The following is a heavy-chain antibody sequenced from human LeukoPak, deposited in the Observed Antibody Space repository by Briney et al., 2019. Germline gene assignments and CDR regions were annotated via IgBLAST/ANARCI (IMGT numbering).Heavy chain of an antibody. D-gene: IGHD4-17*01. Sequence: SETLSLTCTVSGGSINSYYWSWIRQPAGKGLEWIGRIYTSGSSNYNPSLKSRVTMSVDTSKNQFSLRLTSVTAADTAVYYCARAAYGDYRYYYFYLDVWAKGTTVTVSS. CDR1: GGSINSYY. CDR3: ARAAYGDYRYYYFYLDV. CDR2: IYTSGSS. V-gene: IGHV4-4*07. J-gene: IGHJ6*03.